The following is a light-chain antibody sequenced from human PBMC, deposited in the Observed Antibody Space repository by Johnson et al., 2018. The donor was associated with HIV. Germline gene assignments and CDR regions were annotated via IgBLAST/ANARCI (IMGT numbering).Light chain of an antibody. J-gene: IGLJ1*01. CDR1: SSNIGNSY. Sequence: QSVLTQPPSVSAAPGQKVTISCSGSSSNIGNSYISWYQQLPGTAPKLLIYKNDQRPSGIPDRFSGSKSGTSATLGITGIQTGDEADYYCGTWDSSLSAEVFGTGTKVTVL. CDR3: GTWDSSLSAEV. V-gene: IGLV1-51*02. CDR2: KND.